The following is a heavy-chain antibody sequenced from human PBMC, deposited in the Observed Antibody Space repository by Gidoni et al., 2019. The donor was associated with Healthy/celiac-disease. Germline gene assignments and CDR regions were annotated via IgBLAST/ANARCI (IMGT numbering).Heavy chain of an antibody. CDR1: GGSISSGGYY. CDR3: ARDLRVVRLFDY. CDR2: IDYSGST. Sequence: QVQLQESGPGLVKPSQTLSLTCTVSGGSISSGGYYWSGIRQHPGKGLEWIGYIDYSGSTYYNPSLKSRVTISVDTSKNQFSLKLSSVTAADTAVYYCARDLRVVRLFDYWGQGTLVTVSS. V-gene: IGHV4-31*03. J-gene: IGHJ4*02. D-gene: IGHD3-10*01.